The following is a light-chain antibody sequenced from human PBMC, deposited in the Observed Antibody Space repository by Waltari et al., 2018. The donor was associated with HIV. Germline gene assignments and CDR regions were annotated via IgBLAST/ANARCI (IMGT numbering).Light chain of an antibody. J-gene: IGLJ3*02. V-gene: IGLV3-21*02. CDR3: QVWDYNSDRWV. CDR1: KIGTKN. CDR2: DDS. Sequence: SYVLTQPPSVSVAPGQTARITCGGNKIGTKNMHWYQQRPGQAPVLVFSDDSDRPSDIPERFSGSNSANTATLSISRVEAGDEADYYCQVWDYNSDRWVFGGGTKLTVL.